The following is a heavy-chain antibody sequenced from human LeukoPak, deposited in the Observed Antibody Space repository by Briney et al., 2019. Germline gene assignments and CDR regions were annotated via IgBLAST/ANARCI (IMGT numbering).Heavy chain of an antibody. V-gene: IGHV4-59*13. CDR3: ERGLPGRDAFDV. Sequence: SETLSPSRRLCLDATTRFYANTIRQPPGKGLEWVGYVFYSGNTNYNPSLGSRVTISEDTSKNQFSLNLNSLTAADTAVYYCERGLPGRDAFDVWGQGRVVTVSS. CDR1: LDATTRFY. J-gene: IGHJ3*01. D-gene: IGHD2-2*01. CDR2: VFYSGNT.